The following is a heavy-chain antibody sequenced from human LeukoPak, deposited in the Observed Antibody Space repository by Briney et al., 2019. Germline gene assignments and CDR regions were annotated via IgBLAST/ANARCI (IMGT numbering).Heavy chain of an antibody. CDR3: ARGHSGWYDY. J-gene: IGHJ4*02. D-gene: IGHD6-19*01. CDR1: GFTFSGYS. CDR2: ISGSGTYI. Sequence: GGSLRLSCAASGFTFSGYSMNWVRQAPGKGLEWVSSISGSGTYIYYADSVKGRFTISRDNAKNSLYLQMNSLRAEDTAVYYCARGHSGWYDYWGQGTLVTVSS. V-gene: IGHV3-21*04.